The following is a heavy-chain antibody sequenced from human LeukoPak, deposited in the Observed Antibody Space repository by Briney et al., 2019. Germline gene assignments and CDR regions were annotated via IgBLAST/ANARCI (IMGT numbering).Heavy chain of an antibody. Sequence: PSETLSLTCTVSGGSINSYYWTWIRLPPGRGLEWIGYIYYSGSTNYNPSLQSRVTISVDTSKNQLSLKLSSVTAADTAVYYCARGMGYYDSSGYSGFGYFDYWGQGTLVTVSS. J-gene: IGHJ4*02. CDR1: GGSINSYY. V-gene: IGHV4-59*01. CDR2: IYYSGST. D-gene: IGHD3-22*01. CDR3: ARGMGYYDSSGYSGFGYFDY.